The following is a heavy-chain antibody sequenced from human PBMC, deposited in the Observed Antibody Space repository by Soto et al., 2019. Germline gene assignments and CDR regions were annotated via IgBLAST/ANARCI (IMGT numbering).Heavy chain of an antibody. D-gene: IGHD1-26*01. CDR3: AKDSLQWELLGTLDY. V-gene: IGHV3-23*01. Sequence: GGSLRLSCAASGFTFSSYAMSWVRQAPGKGLEWVSAISGSGGSTYYADSVKGRFTISRDNSKNTLYLQMNSLRAEDTAVYYCAKDSLQWELLGTLDYWGQGTLVTVSS. J-gene: IGHJ4*02. CDR2: ISGSGGST. CDR1: GFTFSSYA.